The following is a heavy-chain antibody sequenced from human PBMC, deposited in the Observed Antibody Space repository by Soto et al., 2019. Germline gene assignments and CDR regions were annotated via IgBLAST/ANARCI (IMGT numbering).Heavy chain of an antibody. Sequence: QLLESGGGLVQPGGSLRLSCAASGFTFSSYSMNWVRQAPGKGLQCVATVGGGGDNIFYADSVKGRFTISRDDSQNMVFLQMNSLRPEDTAVYFCAKRDSGSGRSPPLINYWGQGTLVTVSS. D-gene: IGHD3-10*01. V-gene: IGHV3-23*01. CDR1: GFTFSSYS. CDR3: AKRDSGSGRSPPLINY. CDR2: VGGGGDNI. J-gene: IGHJ4*02.